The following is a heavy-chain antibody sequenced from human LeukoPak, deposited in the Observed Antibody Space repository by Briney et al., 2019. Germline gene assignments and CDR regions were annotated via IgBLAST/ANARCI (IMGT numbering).Heavy chain of an antibody. D-gene: IGHD2-2*01. Sequence: SVKVFCKASGYTFTDYYMHWVRQAPGQGFEWMGWINPNDGDTNYAQKFQGRVTMTRDTSISTAHMEVSRLRSDDTAVYYCARANFLYCSSSTCLFDYWGQGTLVTVSS. CDR2: INPNDGDT. J-gene: IGHJ4*02. V-gene: IGHV1-2*02. CDR3: ARANFLYCSSSTCLFDY. CDR1: GYTFTDYY.